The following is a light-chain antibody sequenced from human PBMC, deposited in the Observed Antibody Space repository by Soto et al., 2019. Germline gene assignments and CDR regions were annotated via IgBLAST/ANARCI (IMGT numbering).Light chain of an antibody. CDR1: QSIITS. V-gene: IGKV1-5*03. J-gene: IGKJ1*01. Sequence: DIQMTQSPSTLSASVGDRVTITCRASQSIITSLAWYQQKPGKAPKLLIYTASNLERGVPSRFSGSGSGTEFTLTISSLQTDDFATYYCQQHNSYPRTFGQGTKVEIK. CDR2: TAS. CDR3: QQHNSYPRT.